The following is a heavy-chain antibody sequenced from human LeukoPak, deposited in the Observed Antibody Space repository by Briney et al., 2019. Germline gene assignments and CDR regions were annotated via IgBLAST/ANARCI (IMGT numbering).Heavy chain of an antibody. D-gene: IGHD2-15*01. CDR1: GFTVSSNY. CDR3: AGAPGLVVAATPGVPLV. J-gene: IGHJ4*02. V-gene: IGHV3-53*01. CDR2: IYSGGST. Sequence: GGSLRLSCAASGFTVSSNYMSWVRQAPGKGLEWVSVIYSGGSTYYADSVKGRFTISRDNSKNTLYLQMNSLRAEDTAVYYCAGAPGLVVAATPGVPLVWGQGTLVTVSS.